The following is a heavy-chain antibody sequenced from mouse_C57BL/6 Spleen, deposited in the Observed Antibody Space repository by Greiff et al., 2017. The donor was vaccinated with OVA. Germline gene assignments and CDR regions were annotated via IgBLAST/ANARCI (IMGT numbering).Heavy chain of an antibody. CDR2: ISSGGSYT. J-gene: IGHJ2*01. CDR3: ARHYYFDY. CDR1: GFTFSSYG. V-gene: IGHV5-6*01. Sequence: EVQLVESGGDLVKPGGSLKLSCAASGFTFSSYGMSWVRQTPDKRLEWVATISSGGSYTYYPDSVKGRFTISRDNAKNTLYLQMSSLKSDDTAMYYCARHYYFDYWGQGTTLTVSS.